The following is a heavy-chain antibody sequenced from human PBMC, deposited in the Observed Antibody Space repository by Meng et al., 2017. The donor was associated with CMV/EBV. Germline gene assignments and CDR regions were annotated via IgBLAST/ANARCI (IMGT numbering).Heavy chain of an antibody. D-gene: IGHD6-13*01. CDR1: GFTFSSYA. J-gene: IGHJ6*02. CDR2: ITYDASYK. V-gene: IGHV3-30*04. CDR3: ASKAAGGSIYYYYAMAV. Sequence: GESLKISCAASGFTFSSYAMHWVRQAPGKGLEWVAVITYDASYKYYADSVKGRFTISRDNSKNTLYLQMNSLRAEDTAVYYCASKAAGGSIYYYYAMAVWGQGATVTVSS.